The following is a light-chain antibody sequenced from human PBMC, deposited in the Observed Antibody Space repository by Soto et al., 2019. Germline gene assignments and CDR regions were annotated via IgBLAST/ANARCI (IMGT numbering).Light chain of an antibody. J-gene: IGKJ2*01. V-gene: IGKV3-15*01. CDR3: QQYNNRPPYT. CDR2: GAS. CDR1: QSVSSN. Sequence: EIVMTQSPATLSVSPGERATISCRASQSVSSNLAWYQQKPGQAPSLLIYGASTRSTCIPAMFSGSGSGTEFTPIISSLQYEDFAVYYYQQYNNRPPYTFGQGTKLEIK.